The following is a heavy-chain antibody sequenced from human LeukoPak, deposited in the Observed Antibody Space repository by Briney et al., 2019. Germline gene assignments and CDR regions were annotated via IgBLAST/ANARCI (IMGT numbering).Heavy chain of an antibody. CDR1: SGSMTDSC. V-gene: IGHV4-59*12. Sequence: SETLALTCTVSSGSMTDSCWSWFRQAPGKGLEWLGFIYPNGRTEYNPSLMSRVTFSVDTWKNQAPVRLSSVTASDTAVYYCTREGYGRSGYFIDFWGQGTLVTVSA. CDR2: IYPNGRT. CDR3: TREGYGRSGYFIDF. J-gene: IGHJ4*02. D-gene: IGHD3-3*01.